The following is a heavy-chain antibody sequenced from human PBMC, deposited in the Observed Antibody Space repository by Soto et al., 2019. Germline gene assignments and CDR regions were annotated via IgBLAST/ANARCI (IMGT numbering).Heavy chain of an antibody. J-gene: IGHJ3*02. CDR3: ARDNWNYLSAFDI. V-gene: IGHV3-33*01. CDR2: IWNDGTNK. Sequence: QVQLVESGGGVVQPGRSLRLSCAASGFTFSSYAMHWVRQAPGKGLEWVAVIWNDGTNKYYADSVKGRFTISRDNSKTTLYLQMNSLIAEDTAVYYCARDNWNYLSAFDIWGQGTMVTVSS. CDR1: GFTFSSYA. D-gene: IGHD1-7*01.